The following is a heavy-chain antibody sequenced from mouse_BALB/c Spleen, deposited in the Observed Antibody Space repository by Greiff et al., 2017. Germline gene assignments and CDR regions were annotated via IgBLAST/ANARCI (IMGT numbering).Heavy chain of an antibody. D-gene: IGHD4-1*01. Sequence: EVKLQESGPGLVKPSQSLSLTCTVTGYSITSDYAWNWIRQFPGNKLEWMGYISYSGSTSYNPSLKSRISITRDTSKNQFFLQLNSVTTEDTATYYCASRTGTREWYFDVWGAGTTVTVSS. CDR1: GYSITSDYA. CDR3: ASRTGTREWYFDV. V-gene: IGHV3-2*02. CDR2: ISYSGST. J-gene: IGHJ1*01.